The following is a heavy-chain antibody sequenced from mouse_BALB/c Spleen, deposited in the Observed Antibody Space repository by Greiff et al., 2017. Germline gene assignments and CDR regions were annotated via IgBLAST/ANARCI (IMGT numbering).Heavy chain of an antibody. CDR1: GFSLTDYG. CDR2: IWGGGST. CDR3: AKHLTTVVANYAMDY. Sequence: VKLMESGPGLVAPSQSLSITCTVSGFSLTDYGVSWIRQPPGKGLEWLGVIWGGGSTYYNSALKSRLSISKDNSKSQVFLKMNSLQTDDTAMYYCAKHLTTVVANYAMDYWGQGTSVTVSS. V-gene: IGHV2-6-5*01. D-gene: IGHD1-1*01. J-gene: IGHJ4*01.